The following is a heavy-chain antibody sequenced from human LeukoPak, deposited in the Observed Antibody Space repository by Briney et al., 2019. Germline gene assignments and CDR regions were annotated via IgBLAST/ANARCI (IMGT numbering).Heavy chain of an antibody. CDR2: ISSSSSYI. CDR1: GFTFSSYS. Sequence: GGSLRLSCAASGFTFSSYSMNWVRQAPGKGLEWVSSISSSSSYIYYADSVKGRFTISRDNSKNSLYLQMNSLRTEDTALYYCAKEGYSGSYYDEYYYYYMDVWGKGTTVTISS. D-gene: IGHD1-26*01. CDR3: AKEGYSGSYYDEYYYYYMDV. J-gene: IGHJ6*03. V-gene: IGHV3-21*04.